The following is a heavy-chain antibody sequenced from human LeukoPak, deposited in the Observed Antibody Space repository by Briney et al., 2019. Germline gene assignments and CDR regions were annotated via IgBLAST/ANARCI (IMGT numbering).Heavy chain of an antibody. J-gene: IGHJ5*02. D-gene: IGHD2-15*01. V-gene: IGHV3-73*01. CDR2: IDKKDNLYAT. CDR1: GFTFSGSA. CDR3: TRDRGTYNWFDP. Sequence: GGSLRLSCAASGFTFSGSAVHWVRQSSEKGLEWVGHIDKKDNLYATAYAESVKGRFIISRDDSKDTAFLHMDSLKTEDTALYYCTRDRGTYNWFDPWGQGILVTVSS.